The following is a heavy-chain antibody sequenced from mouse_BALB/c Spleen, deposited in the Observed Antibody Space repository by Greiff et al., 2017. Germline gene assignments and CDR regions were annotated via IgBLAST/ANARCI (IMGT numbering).Heavy chain of an antibody. D-gene: IGHD2-14*01. Sequence: QVQLQQSGAELVRPGTSVKVSCKASGYAFTNYLIEWVKQRPGQGLEWIGVINPGSGGTNYNEKFKGKATLTADKSSSTAYMQLSSLTSDDSAVYFCARREVRQGGYAMDYWGQGTSVTVSS. CDR3: ARREVRQGGYAMDY. CDR2: INPGSGGT. CDR1: GYAFTNYL. J-gene: IGHJ4*01. V-gene: IGHV1-54*01.